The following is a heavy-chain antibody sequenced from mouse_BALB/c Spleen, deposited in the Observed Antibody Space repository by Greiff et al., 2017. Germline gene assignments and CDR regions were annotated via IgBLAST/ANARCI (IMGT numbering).Heavy chain of an antibody. CDR2: INPSTGYT. CDR3: AHTYGNYGY. CDR1: GYTFTSYW. V-gene: IGHV1-7*01. J-gene: IGHJ2*01. D-gene: IGHD2-1*01. Sequence: QVQLQQSGAELAKPGASVKMSCKASGYTFTSYWMHWVKQRPGQGLEWIGYINPSTGYTEYNQKFKDKATLTADKSSSTAYMQLSSLTSEDSAVYYCAHTYGNYGYWGQGTTLTVSS.